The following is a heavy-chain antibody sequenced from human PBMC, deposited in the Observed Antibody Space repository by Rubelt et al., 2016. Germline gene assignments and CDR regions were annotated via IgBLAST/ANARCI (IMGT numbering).Heavy chain of an antibody. J-gene: IGHJ3*02. CDR1: GYTFTSYG. CDR3: ARRDGYNWDDAFDI. D-gene: IGHD5-24*01. CDR2: IRAYNGNT. V-gene: IGHV1-18*01. Sequence: QVQLVQSGAEVKKPGASVKVSCKASGYTFTSYGISWVRQAPGQGLEWMGWIRAYNGNTNYAQKPQGRVTMTTDTSTSTAYMGLRSLRSDDTAVYYCARRDGYNWDDAFDIWGQGTMVTVSS.